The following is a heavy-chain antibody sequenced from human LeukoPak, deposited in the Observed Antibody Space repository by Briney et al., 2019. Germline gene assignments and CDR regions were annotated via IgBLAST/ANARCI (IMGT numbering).Heavy chain of an antibody. V-gene: IGHV3-30-3*01. J-gene: IGHJ4*02. D-gene: IGHD3-10*01. Sequence: GGSLRLSCAASEFTFSSYAMHWVRQAPGKGLEWVAVISYDGSNKYYADSVKGRFTISRDNSKSTLYLQMNSLRVEDTAVYYCARDGNYYYGSGSYPDYWGQGTLVTVSS. CDR1: EFTFSSYA. CDR2: ISYDGSNK. CDR3: ARDGNYYYGSGSYPDY.